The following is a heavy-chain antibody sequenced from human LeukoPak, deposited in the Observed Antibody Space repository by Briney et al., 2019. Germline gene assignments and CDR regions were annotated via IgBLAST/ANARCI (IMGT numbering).Heavy chain of an antibody. Sequence: ASVRVSCKASGYTFTGYYIHWVRQAPGQGLEWMGWINPNSDGTDYAQKFQGRVTMTSDASINTAYMELSRLTSDDTAMYYCARGETWWEQRRYFDFWGQGTLATVSS. J-gene: IGHJ4*02. V-gene: IGHV1-2*02. CDR1: GYTFTGYY. CDR2: INPNSDGT. D-gene: IGHD1-26*01. CDR3: ARGETWWEQRRYFDF.